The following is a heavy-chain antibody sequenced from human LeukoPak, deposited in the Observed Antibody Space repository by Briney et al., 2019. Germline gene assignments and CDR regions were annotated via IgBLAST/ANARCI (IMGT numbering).Heavy chain of an antibody. CDR1: GGSFSGYY. V-gene: IGHV4-34*01. Sequence: SETLSLTCAVYGGSFSGYYWSWIRQPPGKGLEWIGEINHSGSTNYNPSLKSRVTISVDTSKNQFSLKLSSVTAADTAVYYCARDLGGFDYGGNFDYWGQGTPVIVSP. D-gene: IGHD4-23*01. CDR2: INHSGST. J-gene: IGHJ4*02. CDR3: ARDLGGFDYGGNFDY.